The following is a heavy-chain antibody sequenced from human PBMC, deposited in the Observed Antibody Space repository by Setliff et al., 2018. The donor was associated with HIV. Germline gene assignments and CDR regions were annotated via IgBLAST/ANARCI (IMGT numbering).Heavy chain of an antibody. Sequence: QPGGSLRLSCVASGFTFSNFAMHWVRQAPGKGLEWMAVISYDGSRISYADSVKGRFTISRDNANSSLYLQMNSLRAEDTAVYYCASARIPTGGTSTSLDFWGQGALVTSPQ. CDR2: ISYDGSRI. D-gene: IGHD1-1*01. V-gene: IGHV3-30*07. CDR3: ASARIPTGGTSTSLDF. CDR1: GFTFSNFA. J-gene: IGHJ4*02.